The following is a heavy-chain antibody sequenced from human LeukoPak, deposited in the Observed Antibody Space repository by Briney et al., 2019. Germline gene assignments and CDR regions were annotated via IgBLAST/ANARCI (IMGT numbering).Heavy chain of an antibody. CDR3: ASYSSGWYRALDY. D-gene: IGHD6-19*01. CDR2: INHSGST. Sequence: SETLSLTCAVYGGSFSGYYWSWIRQPPGKGLEWIGEINHSGSTNYNPSLKSRVTISVDTSKNQFSLKLSSVTAADTAVYYCASYSSGWYRALDYWGQGTLVTVSS. J-gene: IGHJ4*02. CDR1: GGSFSGYY. V-gene: IGHV4-34*01.